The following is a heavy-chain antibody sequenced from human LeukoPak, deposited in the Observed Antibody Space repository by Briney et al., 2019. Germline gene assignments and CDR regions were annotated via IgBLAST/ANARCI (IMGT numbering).Heavy chain of an antibody. CDR2: IIPIFGTA. V-gene: IGHV1-69*13. J-gene: IGHJ4*02. D-gene: IGHD3-3*01. CDR3: ATPSIFGVVIKEFGY. CDR1: GGTFSSYA. Sequence: ASVKVSCKASGGTFSSYAISWVRQAPGQGLEWMEGIIPIFGTANYAQKFQGRVTITADESTSTAYMELSSLRSEDTAVYYCATPSIFGVVIKEFGYWGQGTLVTVSS.